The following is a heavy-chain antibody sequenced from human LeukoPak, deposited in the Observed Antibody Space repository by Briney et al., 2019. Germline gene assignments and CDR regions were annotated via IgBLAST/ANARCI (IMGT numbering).Heavy chain of an antibody. D-gene: IGHD3-10*01. CDR3: ARDQAKGSLWFGELSLFYYYYYYMDV. Sequence: GASVKVSCKASGYTFTSYGISWVRQAPGQGLEWMGWISAYNGNTNYAQKLQGRVTMTTDTSTSTAYMELSSLRSDDTAVYYCARDQAKGSLWFGELSLFYYYYYYMDVWGKGTTVTVSS. J-gene: IGHJ6*03. V-gene: IGHV1-18*01. CDR2: ISAYNGNT. CDR1: GYTFTSYG.